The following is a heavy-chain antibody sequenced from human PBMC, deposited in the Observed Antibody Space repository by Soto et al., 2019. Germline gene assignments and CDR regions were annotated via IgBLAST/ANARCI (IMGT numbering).Heavy chain of an antibody. CDR1: GYTFTTHG. CDR3: ARDLGYCRSGTCYREWFDP. D-gene: IGHD2-15*01. CDR2: VRGDNGHT. Sequence: QVQLVQSGAEVKKPGASGKVSCKASGYTFTTHGISWVRQVPGQGLEWMGWVRGDNGHTNYAQSLQGRVTMTTYTSTNTASMELRSLRSADTPVYYCARDLGYCRSGTCYREWFDPWGQGTLVTVSS. J-gene: IGHJ5*02. V-gene: IGHV1-18*01.